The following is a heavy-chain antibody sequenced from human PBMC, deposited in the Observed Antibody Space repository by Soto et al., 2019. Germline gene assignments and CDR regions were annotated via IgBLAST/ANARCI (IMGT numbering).Heavy chain of an antibody. Sequence: VQLVQSGAEVKKPGSSVKVSCKASGGTFSSYAISWVRQAPGQGLEWMGGIIPIFGTANYAQKFQGRVTITADESTSTAYMELSSLRSEDTAVYYCSRFTYYYDSSGYDAFDIWGQGTMVTVSS. CDR1: GGTFSSYA. CDR2: IIPIFGTA. V-gene: IGHV1-69*01. D-gene: IGHD3-22*01. CDR3: SRFTYYYDSSGYDAFDI. J-gene: IGHJ3*02.